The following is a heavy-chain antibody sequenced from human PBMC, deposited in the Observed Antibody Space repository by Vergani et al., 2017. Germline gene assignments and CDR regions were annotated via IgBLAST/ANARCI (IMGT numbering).Heavy chain of an antibody. CDR2: IRNKAYGGTT. CDR3: SRRRRYRFGYSDY. D-gene: IGHD3-3*01. Sequence: EVQLVESGGGLVPPGRSLRLPCAASGFSFGDYVMTWVGQAPGQGLGWVAFIRNKAYGGTTEYAASVKGRFTISRADSKRLAYLQLRGLKTEDTAVYFCSRRRRYRFGYSDYWGQGTMVTVSS. V-gene: IGHV3-49*04. J-gene: IGHJ4*02. CDR1: GFSFGDYV.